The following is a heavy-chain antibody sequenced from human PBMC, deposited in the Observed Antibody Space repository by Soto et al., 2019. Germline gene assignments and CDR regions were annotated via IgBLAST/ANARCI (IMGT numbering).Heavy chain of an antibody. CDR3: GSVRPSGYVLS. CDR1: GGSVSCYY. CDR2: INHSGNT. J-gene: IGHJ5*02. V-gene: IGHV4-34*01. D-gene: IGHD6-25*01. Sequence: PSESLSLTCTVCGGSVSCYYWGWIRQPPGKGLEWIGEINHSGNTNYNPSLKSRVTISIDTSKNQFSLRLASVTAADTAFYYCGSVRPSGYVLSWGQGTLVTVSS.